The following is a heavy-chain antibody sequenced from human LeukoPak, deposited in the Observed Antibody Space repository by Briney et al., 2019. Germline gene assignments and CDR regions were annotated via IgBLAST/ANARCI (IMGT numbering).Heavy chain of an antibody. CDR3: ARDGPYCSGGSCYFFDY. CDR2: IGGRGGSA. J-gene: IGHJ4*02. CDR1: GFTFSDYG. Sequence: GGSLRLSCAASGFTFSDYGMNWVRQTPGKGLEWVSAIGGRGGSAYYADSVKGRFTISRDNAKNTLYLQMNSLRAEDTAVYYCARDGPYCSGGSCYFFDYWGQGTLVTVSS. V-gene: IGHV3-23*01. D-gene: IGHD2-15*01.